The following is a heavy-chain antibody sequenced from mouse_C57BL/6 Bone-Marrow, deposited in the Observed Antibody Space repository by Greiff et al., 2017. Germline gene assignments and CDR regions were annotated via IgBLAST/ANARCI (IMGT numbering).Heavy chain of an antibody. CDR1: GFTFSSYA. CDR2: ISDGGSYT. Sequence: EVKLVESGGGLVKPGGSLKLSCAASGFTFSSYAMSWVRQTPEKRLEWVATISDGGSYTYYPDNVKGRFTISRDNAKNTLYLQMSHLKSEDTAMYYCARNWAAWFAYWGQGTLVTVSA. D-gene: IGHD4-1*01. J-gene: IGHJ3*01. CDR3: ARNWAAWFAY. V-gene: IGHV5-4*03.